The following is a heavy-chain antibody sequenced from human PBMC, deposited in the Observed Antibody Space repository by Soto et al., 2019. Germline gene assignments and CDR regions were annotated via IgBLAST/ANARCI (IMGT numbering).Heavy chain of an antibody. D-gene: IGHD3-10*02. V-gene: IGHV1-2*02. J-gene: IGHJ6*02. CDR1: GYTFTAYH. Sequence: QVRLVQSGAEVKEPGDSVRVSCEASGYTFTAYHIHWVRQAPGQGLEWMGWINPKFGDTGYAQDLQGRAFMTSDMPIRRVYMELSTLTSDDTAIYYCSRNMDYYYGRGSGNGHGVWGQGTTVTVFS. CDR2: INPKFGDT. CDR3: SRNMDYYYGRGSGNGHGV.